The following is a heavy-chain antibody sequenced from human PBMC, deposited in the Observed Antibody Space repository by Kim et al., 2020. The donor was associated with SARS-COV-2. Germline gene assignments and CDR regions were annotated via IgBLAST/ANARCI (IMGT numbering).Heavy chain of an antibody. CDR2: IWYDGSNK. V-gene: IGHV3-33*01. Sequence: GGSLRLSCAASGFTFSSYGMHWVRQAPGKGLEWVAVIWYDGSNKYYADSVKGRFTISRDNSKNTVYLQMNSLRAEDTAVYYCGRERWDSSGYYPYYYGMDVWGQGTTVTVSS. J-gene: IGHJ6*02. D-gene: IGHD3-22*01. CDR3: GRERWDSSGYYPYYYGMDV. CDR1: GFTFSSYG.